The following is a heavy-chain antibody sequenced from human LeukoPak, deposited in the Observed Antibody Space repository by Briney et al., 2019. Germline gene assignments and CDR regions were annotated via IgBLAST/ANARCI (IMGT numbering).Heavy chain of an antibody. J-gene: IGHJ4*02. Sequence: GGSLRLSCAASGFTFSSYAMSWVRQAPGKGLEWVSAISGSGGSTYYADSVKGRFTISRDNSKNMLYLQMNSLRAEDTAVYYCAKAGYGVSSWYPFGYWGQGTLVTVSS. V-gene: IGHV3-23*01. CDR2: ISGSGGST. CDR1: GFTFSSYA. CDR3: AKAGYGVSSWYPFGY. D-gene: IGHD6-13*01.